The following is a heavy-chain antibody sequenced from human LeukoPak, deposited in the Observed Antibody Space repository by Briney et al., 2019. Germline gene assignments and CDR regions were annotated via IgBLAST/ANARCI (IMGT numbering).Heavy chain of an antibody. D-gene: IGHD2-21*02. CDR2: IYYSGST. V-gene: IGHV4-39*07. CDR1: GGSISSSSYY. Sequence: SETLSLTCTVSGGSISSSSYYWGWIRQPPGKGLEWIGSIYYSGSTYYNPSLKSRVTISVDTSKNQFSLKLSSVTAADTAVYYCARELVVTAGPGWFDPWGQGTLVTVSS. CDR3: ARELVVTAGPGWFDP. J-gene: IGHJ5*02.